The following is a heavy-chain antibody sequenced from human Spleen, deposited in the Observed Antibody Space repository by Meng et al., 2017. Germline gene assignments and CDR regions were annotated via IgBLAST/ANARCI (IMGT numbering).Heavy chain of an antibody. V-gene: IGHV3-33*01. J-gene: IGHJ2*01. CDR1: GFTLNPYG. CDR2: IWNDGSNK. Sequence: QVHLVESGGGGVQPGRSLRLSCAASGFTLNPYGIHGVRQAPGKGLEWVAVIWNDGSNKYYADSVKGRFTISRDNSKNMLYLQMNSLRAEDTAVYYCARDGPNWYFDLWGRGTLVTVSS. CDR3: ARDGPNWYFDL.